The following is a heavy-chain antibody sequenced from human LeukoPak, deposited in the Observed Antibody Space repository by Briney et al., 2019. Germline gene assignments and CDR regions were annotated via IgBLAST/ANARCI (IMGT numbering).Heavy chain of an antibody. CDR2: INGRTFTT. J-gene: IGHJ4*02. Sequence: PGGSLRLSCAASGFTFNTYAMSWVRQAPGKGLEWVSAINGRTFTTYYADSVQGRFTISRDNSKNTLYLQMNSLRAEDTAVYFCAKDMVRGYYFDCWGQGTLITVSS. D-gene: IGHD3-10*01. CDR1: GFTFNTYA. CDR3: AKDMVRGYYFDC. V-gene: IGHV3-23*01.